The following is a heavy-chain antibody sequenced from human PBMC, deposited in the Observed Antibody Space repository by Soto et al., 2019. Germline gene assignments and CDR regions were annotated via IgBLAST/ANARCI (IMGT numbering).Heavy chain of an antibody. Sequence: GGSLRLSCAASGFTFSSYAMSWVRQAPGKGLEWVSAISGSGGSTYYADSVKGRFTISRDNSKNTLYLQMNSLRAEDTAVYYCAKGLGGIVVVPAALTFDYWGQGTLVNVSS. CDR3: AKGLGGIVVVPAALTFDY. D-gene: IGHD2-2*01. CDR2: ISGSGGST. J-gene: IGHJ4*02. CDR1: GFTFSSYA. V-gene: IGHV3-23*01.